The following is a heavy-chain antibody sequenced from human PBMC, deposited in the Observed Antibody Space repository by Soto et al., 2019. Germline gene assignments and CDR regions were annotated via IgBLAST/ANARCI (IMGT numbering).Heavy chain of an antibody. Sequence: QEQLVESGGGVVQPGRSLRLSCVASGFTFSNYGIHWVRQAPGKGLEWVAIIWYEGENKYYSDNVKGRFTISRDNSRSTVSLQMNSLRVDVPAVYYCARESSTLYAMDVWGQGTTVTVSS. CDR1: GFTFSNYG. D-gene: IGHD2-8*01. J-gene: IGHJ6*02. V-gene: IGHV3-33*01. CDR3: ARESSTLYAMDV. CDR2: IWYEGENK.